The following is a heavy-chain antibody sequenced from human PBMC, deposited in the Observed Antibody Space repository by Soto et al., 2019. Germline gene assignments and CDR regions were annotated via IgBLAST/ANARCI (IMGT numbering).Heavy chain of an antibody. CDR1: GYSFTSYW. D-gene: IGHD2-2*01. CDR2: IYPGDSDT. Sequence: PGESLKISCKGSGYSFTSYWIGWVRQMPGKGLEWMGIIYPGDSDTRYSPSFQGQVTISADKSISTAYLQWSSLKASDTAMYYCARICSSTSYNYYYYGMDVWGQGTTVTVS. CDR3: ARICSSTSYNYYYYGMDV. V-gene: IGHV5-51*01. J-gene: IGHJ6*02.